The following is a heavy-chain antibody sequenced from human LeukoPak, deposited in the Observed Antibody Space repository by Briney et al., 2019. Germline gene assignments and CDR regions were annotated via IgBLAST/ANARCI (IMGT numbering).Heavy chain of an antibody. Sequence: GRSLRLSCAASGFTFSSYAMSWVRQAQGKGLEWVSAVSGSGDSTDYADSVKGRFTVSRDNSKNTLYLQMNSLRAEDTAVYYCAKVRPRDYWGQGTLVTVSS. CDR3: AKVRPRDY. J-gene: IGHJ4*02. V-gene: IGHV3-23*01. CDR1: GFTFSSYA. CDR2: VSGSGDST.